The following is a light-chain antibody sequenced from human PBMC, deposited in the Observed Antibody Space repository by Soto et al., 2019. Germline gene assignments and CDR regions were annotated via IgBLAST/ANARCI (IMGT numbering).Light chain of an antibody. J-gene: IGKJ4*01. V-gene: IGKV1-5*01. CDR3: QQYNTYLVT. CDR2: DAS. Sequence: DIQMTQSPSTLSASVGDRVTITCRASQSISTWLAWYRQKPGEAPNLLIYDASRLESGVPSRFSGSGSGTEFTLTISSLQPDDFATYYCQQYNTYLVTFGGGTKVEIK. CDR1: QSISTW.